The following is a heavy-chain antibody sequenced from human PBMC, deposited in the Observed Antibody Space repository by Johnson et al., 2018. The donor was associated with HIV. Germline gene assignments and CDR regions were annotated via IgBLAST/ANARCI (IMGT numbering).Heavy chain of an antibody. CDR3: AKDMEGWLRPAAFDI. D-gene: IGHD5-12*01. CDR2: ISWNSGSI. Sequence: VQLLESGGGLVQPGRSLRLSCAASGFTFDDYGMHWVRQTPGKGLEWVSGISWNSGSIGYADSVKGRFTIYRDNAKNSLYLQMNSLRAEDTALYYCAKDMEGWLRPAAFDIWGQGTMVTVSS. V-gene: IGHV3-9*01. J-gene: IGHJ3*02. CDR1: GFTFDDYG.